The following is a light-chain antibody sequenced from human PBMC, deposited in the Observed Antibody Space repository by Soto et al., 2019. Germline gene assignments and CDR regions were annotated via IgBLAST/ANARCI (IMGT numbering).Light chain of an antibody. J-gene: IGLJ1*01. CDR3: ALFMGNGISV. CDR1: SGSVSTANN. V-gene: IGLV8-61*01. Sequence: QAVVTQESSFSVSPGGTVTLTCGLISGSVSTANNPNWYQQTPGQAPRTLIYSTSTRSSGVPGRFSGSILGNKAALTITGTQADDESDYYCALFMGNGISVFGTGTKLTVL. CDR2: STS.